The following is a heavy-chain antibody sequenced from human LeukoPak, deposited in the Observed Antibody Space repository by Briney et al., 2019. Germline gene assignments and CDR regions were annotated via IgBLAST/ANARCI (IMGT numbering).Heavy chain of an antibody. CDR3: ARDDTGYSSSWYDYYGMGV. J-gene: IGHJ6*02. Sequence: GGSLRLSCAVSGGIFSSYALSWVRQAPGKGLEWVSSISGSGSSTFDADSVKGRFTISRDNAKNSLYLQMNSLRAEDTAVYYCARDDTGYSSSWYDYYGMGVWGQGTTVTVSS. D-gene: IGHD6-13*01. V-gene: IGHV3-23*01. CDR1: GGIFSSYA. CDR2: ISGSGSST.